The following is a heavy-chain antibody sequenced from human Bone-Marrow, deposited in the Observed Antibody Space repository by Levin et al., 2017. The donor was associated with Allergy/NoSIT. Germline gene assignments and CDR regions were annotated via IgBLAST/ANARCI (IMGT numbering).Heavy chain of an antibody. V-gene: IGHV3-23*01. CDR2: ISGSGNTA. CDR3: VRGDAAAPTRGHLDY. J-gene: IGHJ4*02. CDR1: GFTFNNYA. Sequence: GGSLRLSCGVSGFTFNNYAIHWVRQSPGKGLEWVSAISGSGNTAVYADSVKGRFTTSRDLSKTTTYLQMDSLRTEDTATYYCVRGDAAAPTRGHLDYWGQGTLVTVSS. D-gene: IGHD6-13*01.